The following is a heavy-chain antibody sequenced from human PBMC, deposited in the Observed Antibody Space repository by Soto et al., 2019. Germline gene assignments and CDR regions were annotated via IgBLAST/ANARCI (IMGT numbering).Heavy chain of an antibody. CDR3: ASHLAYCGGDCYSYFQH. D-gene: IGHD2-21*02. CDR2: ISGSGGST. J-gene: IGHJ1*01. Sequence: GGPLRLSCAASGFTFSRYAMSWVRQAPGKGLEWVSAISGSGGSTYYADSVKGRFTISRDNSKNTLYLQMNSLRAEDTAVYYCASHLAYCGGDCYSYFQHWGQGTLVTVSS. CDR1: GFTFSRYA. V-gene: IGHV3-23*01.